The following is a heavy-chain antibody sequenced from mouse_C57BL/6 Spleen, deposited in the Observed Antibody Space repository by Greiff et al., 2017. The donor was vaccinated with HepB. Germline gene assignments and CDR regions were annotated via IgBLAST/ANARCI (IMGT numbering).Heavy chain of an antibody. J-gene: IGHJ3*01. D-gene: IGHD1-1*01. CDR1: GYTFTSYW. CDR3: ARTTVVATDTWFAY. V-gene: IGHV1-64*01. Sequence: VQLQQPGAELVKPGASVKLSCKASGYTFTSYWMHWVKQRPGQGLEWIGMIHPNSGSTNYNEKFKSKATLTVDKSSSTAYMQLSSLTSEDSAVYYCARTTVVATDTWFAYWGQGTLVTVSA. CDR2: IHPNSGST.